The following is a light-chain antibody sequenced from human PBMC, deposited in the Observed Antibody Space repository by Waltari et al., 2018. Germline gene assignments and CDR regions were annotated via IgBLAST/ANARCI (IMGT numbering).Light chain of an antibody. V-gene: IGKV3D-20*02. CDR2: DTS. CDR1: PTFRGRY. Sequence: EILMTQSPGPLSLCPGERATLSFRASPTFRGRYIMWYQQKSGQAPRLLLYDTSNRASGTPARFSGSASGTDFTITSSRLYHEDFAVYYCQQSNNCPLTFGGGTKVEIK. CDR3: QQSNNCPLT. J-gene: IGKJ4*01.